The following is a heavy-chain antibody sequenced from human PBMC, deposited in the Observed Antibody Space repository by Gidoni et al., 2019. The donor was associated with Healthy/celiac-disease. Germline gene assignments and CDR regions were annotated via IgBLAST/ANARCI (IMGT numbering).Heavy chain of an antibody. V-gene: IGHV1-2*02. CDR1: EYTFTVYY. CDR2: INPNSGGK. CDR3: ARLATNWFDP. Sequence: QVQLVQSAAELKKPGSSVHVSCKSSEYTFTVYYMHWVRQAPGQGLEWMGWINPNSGGKNDAQKFQGRVTMTRDKSISTAYMELSRLRSDDTAVYYCARLATNWFDPWGKGNLVTVSS. J-gene: IGHJ5*02.